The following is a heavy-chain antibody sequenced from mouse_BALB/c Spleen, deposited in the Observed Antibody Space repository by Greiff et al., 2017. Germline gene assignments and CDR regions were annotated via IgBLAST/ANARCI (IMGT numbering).Heavy chain of an antibody. D-gene: IGHD4-1*01. V-gene: IGHV1-54*01. J-gene: IGHJ4*01. CDR2: INPGSGGT. Sequence: VQLQESGAELVRPGTSVKVSCKASGYAFTNYLIEWVKQRPGQGLEWIGVINPGSGGTNYNEKFKGKATLTADKSSSTAYMQLSSLTSDDSAVYFCARRANWVYAMDYWGQGTSVTVSS. CDR3: ARRANWVYAMDY. CDR1: GYAFTNYL.